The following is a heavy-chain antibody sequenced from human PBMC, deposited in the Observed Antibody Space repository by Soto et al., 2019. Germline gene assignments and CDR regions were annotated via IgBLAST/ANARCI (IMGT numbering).Heavy chain of an antibody. D-gene: IGHD3-3*01. CDR3: ARDLVSGSDFWRAYNGGYFDY. V-gene: IGHV1-18*01. CDR1: GYTFRNYG. Sequence: ASVKVSCKASGYTFRNYGITWVRQAPGEGLEWMAWISPYNGNTNYAQDLQGRVTMTTDTSTSTAYMELRSLTSEDTAMYYCARDLVSGSDFWRAYNGGYFDYWGQGTLVTVSS. J-gene: IGHJ4*02. CDR2: ISPYNGNT.